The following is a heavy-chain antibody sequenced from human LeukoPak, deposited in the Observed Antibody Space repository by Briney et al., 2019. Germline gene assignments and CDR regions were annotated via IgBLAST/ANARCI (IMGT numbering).Heavy chain of an antibody. D-gene: IGHD2-15*01. CDR1: GGSIGSSSYY. V-gene: IGHV4-39*07. J-gene: IGHJ3*02. CDR3: ARLGYCSGGSCLGAFDI. CDR2: IYYSGST. Sequence: SETLSLTCTVSGGSIGSSSYYWGWIRQPPGKGLEWIGSIYYSGSTYYNLSVRSRVIISIDTSKNQFSLKLSSVTAADTAVYYCARLGYCSGGSCLGAFDIWGQGTMVTVSS.